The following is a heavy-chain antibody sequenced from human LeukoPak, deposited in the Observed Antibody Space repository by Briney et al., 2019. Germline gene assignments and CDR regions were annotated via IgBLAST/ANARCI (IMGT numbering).Heavy chain of an antibody. V-gene: IGHV1-24*01. J-gene: IGHJ4*02. CDR1: GYTLTELS. CDR2: FDPEDGET. D-gene: IGHD2-2*01. Sequence: ASVKVSCKVSGYTLTELSMHWVRQAPGKGPEWMGGFDPEDGETIYAQKFQGRVTMTEDTSTDTAYMELSSLRSEDTAVYYCATAARRGSSTSCYSYFDYWGQGTLVTVSS. CDR3: ATAARRGSSTSCYSYFDY.